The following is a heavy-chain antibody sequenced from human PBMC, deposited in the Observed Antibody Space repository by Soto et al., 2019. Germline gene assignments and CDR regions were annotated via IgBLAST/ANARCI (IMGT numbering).Heavy chain of an antibody. CDR1: GFTFSSYA. J-gene: IGHJ2*01. D-gene: IGHD2-2*01. CDR2: ISYDGSNK. CDR3: AREGVSSSVAPLSVR. Sequence: QVQLVESGGGVVQPGRSLRLSCAASGFTFSSYAMHWVRQAPGKGLEWVAVISYDGSNKYYADSVKVRFTISRDNSKKTPYQQMHSSRSEYTAVYYCAREGVSSSVAPLSVRWGRGTLVTVSS. V-gene: IGHV3-30-3*01.